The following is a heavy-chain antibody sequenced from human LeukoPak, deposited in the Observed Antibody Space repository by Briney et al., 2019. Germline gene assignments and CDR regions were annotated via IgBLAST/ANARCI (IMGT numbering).Heavy chain of an antibody. D-gene: IGHD4-11*01. CDR3: ARDKGTVTPRGYYYYMDV. J-gene: IGHJ6*03. CDR1: GFTFSSYG. Sequence: GGSLRLSCAASGFTFSSYGMHWVRQAPGKGLEWVAFIRYDGSNKYYADSVKGRFTISRDNAKSSLYLQMNNQRAEDTAVYFCARDKGTVTPRGYYYYMDVWGRGTTVTVSS. V-gene: IGHV3-30*02. CDR2: IRYDGSNK.